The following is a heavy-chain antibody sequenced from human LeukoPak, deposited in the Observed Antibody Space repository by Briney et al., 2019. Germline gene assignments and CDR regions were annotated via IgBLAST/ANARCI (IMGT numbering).Heavy chain of an antibody. D-gene: IGHD2-21*02. Sequence: PGGSLRLSCAVSGFTFSNYWMHWVRQAPGKGLVWVSRINTDGSSTTYADSVKGRFTISRDNAKNTLYLQTNSLRAEDTAVYYCARDMEYCGGDCYAFDIWGQGTTVTVSS. CDR1: GFTFSNYW. CDR2: INTDGSST. CDR3: ARDMEYCGGDCYAFDI. V-gene: IGHV3-74*01. J-gene: IGHJ3*02.